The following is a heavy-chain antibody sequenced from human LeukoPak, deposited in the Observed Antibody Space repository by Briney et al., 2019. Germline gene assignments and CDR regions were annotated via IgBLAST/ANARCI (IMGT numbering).Heavy chain of an antibody. CDR3: ARAYNGYDYP. D-gene: IGHD5-12*01. CDR2: VNHSGTT. J-gene: IGHJ5*02. Sequence: SETLSLTCAVYGGSFTDYYWSWIRQTPGKGLEWVGEVNHSGTTNYNPSLKSRVTISVDTSKNPFSLKVTSVTAADTALYYCARAYNGYDYPWGQGTLVTVSS. V-gene: IGHV4-34*01. CDR1: GGSFTDYY.